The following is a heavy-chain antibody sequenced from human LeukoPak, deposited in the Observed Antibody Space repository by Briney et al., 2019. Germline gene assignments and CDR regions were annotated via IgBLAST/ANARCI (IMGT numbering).Heavy chain of an antibody. CDR3: AKGSVLRFLEWPPDY. V-gene: IGHV3-74*01. D-gene: IGHD3-3*01. J-gene: IGHJ4*02. Sequence: GGSLRLSCAASGFTFSNYWMHWVRQVPGKGLVWVSRINDDGRATFYADSVKGRFTISRDNAKNSLYLQMNSLRAEDMVLYYCAKGSVLRFLEWPPDYWGQGALVTVSS. CDR1: GFTFSNYW. CDR2: INDDGRAT.